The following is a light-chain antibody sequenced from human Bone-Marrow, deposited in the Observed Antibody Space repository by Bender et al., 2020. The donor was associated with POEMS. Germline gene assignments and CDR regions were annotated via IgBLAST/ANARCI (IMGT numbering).Light chain of an antibody. CDR3: CSYTNTYSWV. J-gene: IGLJ3*02. Sequence: QSVLTQPPSASGTPGQRVTISCSGSSSNIGTNPVNWYQQLPGTAPKLLIYINNQRPSGVSNRFSGSKSGTTASLTISGLRAEDEATYYCCSYTNTYSWVFGGGTKLTVL. CDR1: SSNIGTNP. CDR2: INN. V-gene: IGLV1-44*01.